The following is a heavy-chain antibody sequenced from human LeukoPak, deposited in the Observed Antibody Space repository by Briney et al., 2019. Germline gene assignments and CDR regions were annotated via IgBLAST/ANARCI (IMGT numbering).Heavy chain of an antibody. CDR1: GGSISSYY. CDR2: IYYSGST. Sequence: SETLSLTCTVSGGSISSYYWSWIRQPPGKGLEWIRYIYYSGSTNYNPSLKSRVTISVDTSKNQFSLKLSSVTAADTAVYYCARSDYYNYYYYYGMDVWGQGTTVTVSS. D-gene: IGHD4-17*01. J-gene: IGHJ6*02. V-gene: IGHV4-59*01. CDR3: ARSDYYNYYYYYGMDV.